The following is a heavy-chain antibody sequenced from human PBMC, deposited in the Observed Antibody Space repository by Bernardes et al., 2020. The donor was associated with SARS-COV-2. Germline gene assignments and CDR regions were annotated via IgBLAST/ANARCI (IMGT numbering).Heavy chain of an antibody. CDR1: GLTFSSFW. CDR3: VKGLYCSSVTCRTGFDY. V-gene: IGHV3-74*01. D-gene: IGHD2-2*01. Sequence: GCSLRLSCAASGLTFSSFWMHWVRQVPGKGLVWVSRINEDGGSTYYADSLKGRFTISRDNSKNMLYLQMSSLRAEDTAVYYCVKGLYCSSVTCRTGFDYWGQGTLVTVSS. CDR2: INEDGGST. J-gene: IGHJ4*02.